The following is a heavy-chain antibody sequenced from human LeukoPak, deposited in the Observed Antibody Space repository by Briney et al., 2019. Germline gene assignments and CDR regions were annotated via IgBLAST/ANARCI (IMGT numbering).Heavy chain of an antibody. CDR1: GFTFSSYA. Sequence: PGGSLRLSCAASGFTFSSYAMSWVRQAPGKGLEWVSAISGSGGSTYYADSVKGRFTISRDNSKNTLYLQMNSLRAEDTAVYYCAKDGIITMFQAEYFQHWGQGTLVTVSS. D-gene: IGHD3-10*02. CDR2: ISGSGGST. V-gene: IGHV3-23*01. CDR3: AKDGIITMFQAEYFQH. J-gene: IGHJ1*01.